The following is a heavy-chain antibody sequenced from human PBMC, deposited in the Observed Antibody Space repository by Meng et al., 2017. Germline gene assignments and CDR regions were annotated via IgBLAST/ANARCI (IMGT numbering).Heavy chain of an antibody. CDR2: AYYRSKWYH. CDR3: ARGSYSFDS. V-gene: IGHV6-1*01. D-gene: IGHD1-26*01. Sequence: QIQLQQSGRGLVKPSKTLSLICAISGDSVSSNSAAWNWIRQSPSRGLEWLGRAYYRSKWYHDYAESVKSRISIDPDTSKNQFSLQLRSVTPEDSAVYYCARGSYSFDSWGQRTLVTVSS. CDR1: GDSVSSNSAA. J-gene: IGHJ4*02.